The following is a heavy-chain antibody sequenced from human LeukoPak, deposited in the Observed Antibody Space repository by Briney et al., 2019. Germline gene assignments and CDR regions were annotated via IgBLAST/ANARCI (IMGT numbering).Heavy chain of an antibody. CDR2: IYYSGST. Sequence: SETLSLTCTVSGGSISSYYWSWIRQPPGKGLEWIGYIYYSGSTNYNPSLKSRVTISVDTSKNQFSLKLSSVTAADTAVYYCARLEYSSSSGYYYYMDVWGKGTTVTVSS. D-gene: IGHD6-6*01. CDR1: GGSISSYY. CDR3: ARLEYSSSSGYYYYMDV. V-gene: IGHV4-59*08. J-gene: IGHJ6*03.